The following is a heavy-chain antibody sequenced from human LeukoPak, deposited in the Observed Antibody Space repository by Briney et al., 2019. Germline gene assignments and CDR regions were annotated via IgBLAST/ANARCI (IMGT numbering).Heavy chain of an antibody. V-gene: IGHV3-48*03. D-gene: IGHD4-17*01. CDR3: ARDGRFYGDHVMGY. Sequence: GGSLRLSRAASGFTFSSYEMNWVRQAPGKGLEWVSYISSSGSTIYYADSVKGRFTISRDNAKNSLYLQMNSLRAEDTAVYYCARDGRFYGDHVMGYWGQGTLVTVSS. J-gene: IGHJ4*02. CDR2: ISSSGSTI. CDR1: GFTFSSYE.